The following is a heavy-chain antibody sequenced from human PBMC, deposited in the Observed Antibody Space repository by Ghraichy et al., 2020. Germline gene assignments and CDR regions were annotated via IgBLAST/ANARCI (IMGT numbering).Heavy chain of an antibody. D-gene: IGHD1-7*01. V-gene: IGHV3-23*01. J-gene: IGHJ6*03. Sequence: GGSLRLSCAASGFTFSSYAMSWVRQAPGKGLEWVSAISGSGGSTYYADSVKGRFTISRDNSKNTLYLQMNSLRAEDTAVYYCARSITGTTRVRYYYYMDVWGKGTTVTVSS. CDR3: ARSITGTTRVRYYYYMDV. CDR1: GFTFSSYA. CDR2: ISGSGGST.